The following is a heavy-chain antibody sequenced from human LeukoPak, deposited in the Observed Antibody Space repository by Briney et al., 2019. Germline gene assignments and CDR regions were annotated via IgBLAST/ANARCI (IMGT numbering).Heavy chain of an antibody. CDR3: ARGALTAMDPHFDY. CDR1: GFTFSSYS. D-gene: IGHD5-18*01. J-gene: IGHJ4*02. V-gene: IGHV3-48*01. Sequence: GGSLRLSCAASGFTFSSYSMNWVRQAPGKGLEWVSYISSSSTIYYADSVKGRFTISRDNAKNSLYLQMNSLRAEDTAVYYCARGALTAMDPHFDYWGQGTLVTVSS. CDR2: ISSSSTI.